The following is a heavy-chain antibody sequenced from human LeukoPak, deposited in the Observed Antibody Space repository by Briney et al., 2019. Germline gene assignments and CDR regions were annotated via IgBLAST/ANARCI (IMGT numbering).Heavy chain of an antibody. Sequence: GGSLRLSCAASGFTLSGYWMNWVRQAPGKGLEWVANINLGGSAKLYVDSVKGRFTISRGNAKNSLDLQMNSLKVEDTAVYYCAAWGKYNYWGQGTLVTVSS. J-gene: IGHJ4*02. CDR2: INLGGSAK. CDR1: GFTLSGYW. D-gene: IGHD7-27*01. CDR3: AAWGKYNY. V-gene: IGHV3-7*01.